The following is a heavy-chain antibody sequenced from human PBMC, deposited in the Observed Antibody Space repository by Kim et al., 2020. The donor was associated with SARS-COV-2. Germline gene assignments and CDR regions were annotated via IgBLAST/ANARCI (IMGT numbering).Heavy chain of an antibody. D-gene: IGHD3-10*01. CDR1: GDTFLSNA. CDR2: VITVFGTP. V-gene: IGHV1-69*13. Sequence: SVKVSYKASGDTFLSNAISWVRQAPGQGLQWMGGVITVFGTPTYAQNFHDRLTITADESTHTAYMELSNLKSDDTAVYYCARGSLYGSGTYSNDFWGQG. CDR3: ARGSLYGSGTYSNDF. J-gene: IGHJ4*02.